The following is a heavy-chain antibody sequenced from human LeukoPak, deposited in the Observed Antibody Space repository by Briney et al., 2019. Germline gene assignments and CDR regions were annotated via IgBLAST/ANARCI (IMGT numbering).Heavy chain of an antibody. CDR1: GYTFTDYY. CDR2: INPYSGAT. D-gene: IGHD2-8*02. CDR3: ARDLTGATTGTHYYFDY. Sequence: ASAKVSCKASGYTFTDYYIHWVRQAPGQGLEWMGWINPYSGATRYAQKFQGRVTMTRDTSISTAYVELSSLRSDDTAVYYCARDLTGATTGTHYYFDYWGQGTLVTVSS. J-gene: IGHJ4*02. V-gene: IGHV1-2*02.